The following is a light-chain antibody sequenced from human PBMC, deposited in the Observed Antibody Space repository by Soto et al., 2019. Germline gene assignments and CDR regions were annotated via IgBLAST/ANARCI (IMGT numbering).Light chain of an antibody. J-gene: IGKJ1*01. CDR2: WAS. CDR3: QQYYTTPWA. V-gene: IGKV4-1*01. Sequence: DIVMTQSPASLAVSLGERATINCKSRRSVLYSANNENYLAWYQQKPGHPPKLLIYWASTRESGVPDRFSGSGSRTDLTLTISSLQAEDGELYDCQQYYTTPWAFGQGTKVDIK. CDR1: RSVLYSANNENY.